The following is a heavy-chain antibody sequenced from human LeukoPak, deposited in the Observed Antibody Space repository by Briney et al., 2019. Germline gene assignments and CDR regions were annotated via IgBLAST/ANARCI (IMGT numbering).Heavy chain of an antibody. Sequence: PGGSLRLSCAASGFTFSTYWMSWVRQAPGKGLEWVANIQQDGSEKYYVDSVKGRFTISRDNAKNSLYLQMNSLRAEDTAVYYCARDRVGYSSGWPTERYWYFDLWGRGTLVTVSS. CDR1: GFTFSTYW. J-gene: IGHJ2*01. D-gene: IGHD6-19*01. V-gene: IGHV3-7*01. CDR3: ARDRVGYSSGWPTERYWYFDL. CDR2: IQQDGSEK.